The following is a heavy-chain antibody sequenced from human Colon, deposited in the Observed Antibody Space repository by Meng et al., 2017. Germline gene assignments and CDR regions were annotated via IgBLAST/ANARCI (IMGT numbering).Heavy chain of an antibody. V-gene: IGHV1-2*06. CDR1: GYTFTGYY. J-gene: IGHJ4*02. CDR2: IHPNTGAT. Sequence: QVQLLHTGTELKKPGASVKVSCKTSGYTFTGYYMQWVRQAPGQGLEWLGRIHPNTGATNYAQKFQDRVTMTRDTSISTVYMELNTLTSDDTAVYYCARDGSYGLDLDFWGQGTLVTVSS. D-gene: IGHD3-3*01. CDR3: ARDGSYGLDLDF.